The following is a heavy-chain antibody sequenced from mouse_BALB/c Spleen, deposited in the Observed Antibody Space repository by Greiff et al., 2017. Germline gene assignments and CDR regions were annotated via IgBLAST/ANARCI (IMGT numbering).Heavy chain of an antibody. CDR2: IYPSDSYT. CDR1: GYTFTSYW. V-gene: IGHV1-69*02. D-gene: IGHD1-1*01. Sequence: QVQLQQPGAELVRPGASVKLSCKASGYTFTSYWINWVKQRPGQGLEWIGNIYPSDSYTNYNQKFKDKATLTVDKSSSTAYMQLSSPTSEDSAVEYCTRTGTTVVPMDYWGQGTSVTVSS. J-gene: IGHJ4*01. CDR3: TRTGTTVVPMDY.